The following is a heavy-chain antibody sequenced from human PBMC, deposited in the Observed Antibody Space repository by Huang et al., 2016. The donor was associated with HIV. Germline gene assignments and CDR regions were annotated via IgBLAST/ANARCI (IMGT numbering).Heavy chain of an antibody. CDR2: INPKRGGT. D-gene: IGHD6-6*01. J-gene: IGHJ4*02. V-gene: IGHV1-2*02. CDR3: ARDWSFGSSTSPAD. CDR1: GYTFTDSN. Sequence: QVQLVQSGAEVENPGASVRVSCKASGYTFTDSNIHWVRQAPGQGLEWMGWINPKRGGTIYAQRFQGRTTMTRDTTISTVHMDLRRIQSDDTAVYFCARDWSFGSSTSPADWGQGTLVTVSS.